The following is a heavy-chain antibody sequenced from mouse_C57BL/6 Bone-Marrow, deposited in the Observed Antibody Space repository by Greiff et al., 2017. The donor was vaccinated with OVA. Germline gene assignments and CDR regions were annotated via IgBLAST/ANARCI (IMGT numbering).Heavy chain of an antibody. V-gene: IGHV5-4*03. D-gene: IGHD2-2*01. CDR3: ARELWLFAY. CDR2: ISDGGSYT. CDR1: GFTFSSYA. Sequence: EVKLVESGGGLVKPGGSLKLSCAASGFTFSSYAMSWVRQTPEKRLEWVATISDGGSYTYYPDNVKGRFTISRDNAKNNLYLQMSHLKSEDTAMYYCARELWLFAYWGQGTLVTVSA. J-gene: IGHJ3*01.